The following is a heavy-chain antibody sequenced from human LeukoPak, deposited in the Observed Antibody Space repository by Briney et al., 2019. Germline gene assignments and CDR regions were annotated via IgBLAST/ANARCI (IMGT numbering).Heavy chain of an antibody. CDR2: ISYDGSNK. J-gene: IGHJ4*02. Sequence: PGGSLRLSCAASGFTFSSYGMHWVRQAPGKGLEWVAIISYDGSNKYYADSVKGRFTISRDNSKNTLYLQMNSLRAEDTAVYYCAKNYGSGSPHFDYGGQGTLVTVSS. CDR1: GFTFSSYG. D-gene: IGHD3-10*01. V-gene: IGHV3-30*18. CDR3: AKNYGSGSPHFDY.